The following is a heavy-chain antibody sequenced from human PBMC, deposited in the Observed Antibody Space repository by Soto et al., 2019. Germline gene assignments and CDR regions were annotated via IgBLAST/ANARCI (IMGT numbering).Heavy chain of an antibody. CDR2: ISAHTGSS. V-gene: IGHV1-18*01. CDR3: ARAFFYQGSDSRGYSFDAFDF. D-gene: IGHD3-22*01. CDR1: GYTFTSSG. Sequence: QVQLVQSGVEVKKPGASVKVSCKASGYTFTSSGMSWVRQAPGQGLEWMGWISAHTGSSEYAQRFQCRVTMTTDRSTSTAYMELRSLRSDDTAVYYCARAFFYQGSDSRGYSFDAFDFWGPGTLVTVSS. J-gene: IGHJ3*01.